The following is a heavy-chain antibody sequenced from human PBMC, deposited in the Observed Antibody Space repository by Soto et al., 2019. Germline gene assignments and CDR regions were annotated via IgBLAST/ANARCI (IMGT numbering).Heavy chain of an antibody. J-gene: IGHJ6*03. CDR3: ARDDHYYDILTGYPRYYYYYYMDV. D-gene: IGHD3-9*01. CDR2: MNPYNGNT. V-gene: IGHV1-8*01. CDR1: GYTFTSYD. Sequence: ASVKVSCKASGYTFTSYDINWVRQATGQGLEWMGWMNPYNGNTDYAQKLQGRVTMTTNTSTSTAYMELRSLRSDDTAVYYCARDDHYYDILTGYPRYYYYYYMDVWGKGTTVTVSS.